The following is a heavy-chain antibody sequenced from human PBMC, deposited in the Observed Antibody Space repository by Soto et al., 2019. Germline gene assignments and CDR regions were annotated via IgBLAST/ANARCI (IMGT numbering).Heavy chain of an antibody. CDR2: ISGSGGST. CDR3: AKSGLGIYYYYGMDV. D-gene: IGHD7-27*01. J-gene: IGHJ6*02. Sequence: PGGSLRLSCAASGFTFSSYAMSWVRQAPGKGLEWVSAISGSGGSTYYADSVKGRFTISRDNSKNTLYLQMNSLRAEDTAVYYCAKSGLGIYYYYGMDVWGQGTTVTVSS. CDR1: GFTFSSYA. V-gene: IGHV3-23*01.